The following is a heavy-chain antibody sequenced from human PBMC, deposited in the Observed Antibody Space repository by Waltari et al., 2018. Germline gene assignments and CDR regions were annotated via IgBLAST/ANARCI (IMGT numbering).Heavy chain of an antibody. CDR2: IYHSGST. V-gene: IGHV4-38-2*01. Sequence: QVQLQESGPGLVKPSETLSLTCAVSGYSISSGYYWGWIRQPPGKGLEWIGRIYHSGSTYYNPSPESRVTMSVDTSKNQFSLKLSSVTAADTAGYYCAITRGVPYYNWFDPWGQGTLVTVSS. J-gene: IGHJ5*02. D-gene: IGHD1-26*01. CDR1: GYSISSGYY. CDR3: AITRGVPYYNWFDP.